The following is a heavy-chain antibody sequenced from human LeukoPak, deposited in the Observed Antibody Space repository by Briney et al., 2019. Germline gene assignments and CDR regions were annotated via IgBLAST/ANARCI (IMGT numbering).Heavy chain of an antibody. CDR3: AKDRPRSSPVAYFFDF. CDR2: ISGSGGST. V-gene: IGHV3-23*01. CDR1: GFTFSSYA. Sequence: GGSLRLSCAASGFTFSSYAMSWVRQAPGKGLEWVSAISGSGGSTYYADSVKGRFTTSRDNSKNSLYLQMNSLRAEDTGVYYCAKDRPRSSPVAYFFDFWGRGTLVTVSS. D-gene: IGHD2-15*01. J-gene: IGHJ4*02.